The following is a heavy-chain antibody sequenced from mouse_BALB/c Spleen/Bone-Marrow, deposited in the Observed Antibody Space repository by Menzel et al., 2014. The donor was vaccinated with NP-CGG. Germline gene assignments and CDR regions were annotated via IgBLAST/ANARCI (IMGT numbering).Heavy chain of an antibody. CDR3: ARFPYDYGGGDY. V-gene: IGHV14-3*02. D-gene: IGHD2-4*01. J-gene: IGHJ2*01. CDR2: IDPANGNT. Sequence: DVKLQESGAELVKPGASVKLSRTASGFNIKDTYMHWVKQRPEQGLEWIGRIDPANGNTKYDPKFQGKATITADTSSNTAYLQLSSLTSEDTAVYYCARFPYDYGGGDYWGQGTTLTVSS. CDR1: GFNIKDTY.